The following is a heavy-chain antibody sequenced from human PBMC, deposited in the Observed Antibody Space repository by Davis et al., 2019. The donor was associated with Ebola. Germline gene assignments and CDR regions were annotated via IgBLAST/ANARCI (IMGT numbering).Heavy chain of an antibody. CDR2: IKQDGSEK. D-gene: IGHD3-3*01. CDR3: ARDGAVNELGWGFDY. Sequence: GESLKISCAASGFTFSSYWMSWVRQAPGKGLEWVANIKQDGSEKYYVDSVKGRFTISRDNAKNSLYLQMNSLRAEDTAVYYCARDGAVNELGWGFDYWGQGTLVTVSS. V-gene: IGHV3-7*03. CDR1: GFTFSSYW. J-gene: IGHJ4*02.